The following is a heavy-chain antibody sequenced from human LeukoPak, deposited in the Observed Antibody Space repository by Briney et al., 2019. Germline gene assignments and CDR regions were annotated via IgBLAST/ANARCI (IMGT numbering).Heavy chain of an antibody. V-gene: IGHV3-23*01. CDR3: AKDGYDFWSGYYSHTPFDY. CDR1: GFTFSSYA. J-gene: IGHJ4*02. Sequence: GGSLRLSCVASGFTFSSYAMSWVRQAPGKGLEWVSAISYSGGSTYYADSVKGRFTISRDNSKNTLYLQMNSPRAEDTAVYYCAKDGYDFWSGYYSHTPFDYWGQGTLVTVSS. D-gene: IGHD3-3*01. CDR2: ISYSGGST.